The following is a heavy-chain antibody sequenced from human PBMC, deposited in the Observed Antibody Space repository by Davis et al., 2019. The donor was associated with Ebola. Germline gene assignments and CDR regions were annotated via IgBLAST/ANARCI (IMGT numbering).Heavy chain of an antibody. J-gene: IGHJ6*02. CDR2: ISGDGGST. V-gene: IGHV3-23*01. CDR3: ANAITAAGKGYYYYGMDV. D-gene: IGHD6-13*01. CDR1: GFTFDAYA. Sequence: PGGSLRLSCAASGFTFDAYAMHWVRQAPGKGLEWVSLISGDGGSTYYADSVKGRFTISRDNSKNTLYLQMNSLRAEETAVYYCANAITAAGKGYYYYGMDVWGQGTTVTVSS.